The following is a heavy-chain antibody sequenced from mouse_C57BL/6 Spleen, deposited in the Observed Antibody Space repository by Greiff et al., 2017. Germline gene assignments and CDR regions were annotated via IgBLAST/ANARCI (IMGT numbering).Heavy chain of an antibody. V-gene: IGHV1-15*01. J-gene: IGHJ1*03. CDR1: GYTFTDYE. D-gene: IGHD1-1*01. CDR3: TRYYGRSYHWYFDV. Sequence: VQLQQSGAELVRPGASVTLSCKASGYTFTDYEMHWVKQTPVHGLEWIGAIDPETGGTAYNQKVKGKAILTADKSSSTAYMELRSLTSEDSAVYYCTRYYGRSYHWYFDVWGTGTTVTVSS. CDR2: IDPETGGT.